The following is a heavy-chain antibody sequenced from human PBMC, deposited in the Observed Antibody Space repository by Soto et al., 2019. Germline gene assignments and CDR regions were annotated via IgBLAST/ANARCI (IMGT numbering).Heavy chain of an antibody. Sequence: GGSLRLSCAASGFICSSYDMSWVRQAPGKGLEWVSTILVAGSTHYEDSVKGRFTISRDRSKNTLYLQMSSLTAGDTAVYYCAKATATGGGAFDICGQGXMVTVSS. CDR3: AKATATGGGAFDI. J-gene: IGHJ3*02. V-gene: IGHV3-23*01. CDR1: GFICSSYD. D-gene: IGHD2-8*02. CDR2: ILVAGST.